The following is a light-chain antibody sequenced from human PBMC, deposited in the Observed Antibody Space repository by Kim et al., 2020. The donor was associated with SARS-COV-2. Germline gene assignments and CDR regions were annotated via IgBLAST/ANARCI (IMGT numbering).Light chain of an antibody. V-gene: IGKV1-5*03. CDR2: KAS. J-gene: IGKJ2*01. CDR1: QSVSSW. Sequence: DIHMTQSPSTLSASVGDRVTITCRASQSVSSWLAWYQQKPGKAPKLLIYKASTLKGGVPSRFSGRGSGTEFTLTINSLQPDDFATYSCQQYDSHPYTFGQGTKLEI. CDR3: QQYDSHPYT.